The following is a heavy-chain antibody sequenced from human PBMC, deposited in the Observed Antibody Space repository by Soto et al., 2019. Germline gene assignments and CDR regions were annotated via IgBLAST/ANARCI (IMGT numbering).Heavy chain of an antibody. J-gene: IGHJ3*02. D-gene: IGHD6-19*01. CDR2: ISSSSSYI. Sequence: GGSPRLSCAASGFTFSSYSMNWVRQAPGKGLEWVSSISSSSSYIYYADSVKGRFTISRDNAKNSLYLQMNSLRAEDTAVYYCARAGTVAGTAMNAFDIWGQGTMVTVSS. V-gene: IGHV3-21*01. CDR1: GFTFSSYS. CDR3: ARAGTVAGTAMNAFDI.